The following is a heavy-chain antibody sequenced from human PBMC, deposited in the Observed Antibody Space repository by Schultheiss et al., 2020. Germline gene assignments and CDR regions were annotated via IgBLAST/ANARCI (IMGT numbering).Heavy chain of an antibody. V-gene: IGHV3-30*03. CDR1: GFTFSSYS. CDR2: ISYDGSNK. Sequence: GGSLRLSCAASGFTFSSYSMNWVRQAPGKGLEWVAVISYDGSNKYYADSVKGRFTISRDNAKNSLYLQMNSLRAEDTAVYYCARDVGGSYYGHDAFDIWGQGTMVTVSS. J-gene: IGHJ3*02. CDR3: ARDVGGSYYGHDAFDI. D-gene: IGHD1-26*01.